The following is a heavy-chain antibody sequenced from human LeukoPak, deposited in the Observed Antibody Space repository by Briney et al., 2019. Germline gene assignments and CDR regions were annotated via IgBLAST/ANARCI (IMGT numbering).Heavy chain of an antibody. J-gene: IGHJ4*02. Sequence: GGSLRLSCAASGFTLSSYPMHWVRQAPGKGLEWVANIKQDGHEKNYVDSVRGRFTISRDNAKNSMYLQMNSLRVEDAGIYYCARGDSSGWYGGFDSWGRGTLVSVSS. V-gene: IGHV3-7*01. D-gene: IGHD6-19*01. CDR2: IKQDGHEK. CDR3: ARGDSSGWYGGFDS. CDR1: GFTLSSYP.